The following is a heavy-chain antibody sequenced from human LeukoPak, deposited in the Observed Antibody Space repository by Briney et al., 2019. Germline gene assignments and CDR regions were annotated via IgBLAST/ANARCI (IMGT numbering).Heavy chain of an antibody. V-gene: IGHV3-23*01. J-gene: IGHJ4*02. CDR1: GLTFSSYA. CDR3: AKDRGIVGAEYFDY. Sequence: PGGSLRLSCAAAGLTFSSYAMSWVRQAPGKGLEWVSTISDSGGSTYYADSVKGRFTISRDNSKTTLYLQMNSLRAEDTAVYYCAKDRGIVGAEYFDYWGQGTLVTVSS. D-gene: IGHD1-26*01. CDR2: ISDSGGST.